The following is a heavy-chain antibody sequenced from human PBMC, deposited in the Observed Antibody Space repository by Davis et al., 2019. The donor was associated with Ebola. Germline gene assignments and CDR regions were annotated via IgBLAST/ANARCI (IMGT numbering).Heavy chain of an antibody. CDR3: ARDDSPDPY. J-gene: IGHJ4*02. V-gene: IGHV3-49*04. Sequence: PGGSLRLSCSASGFTFGYYSMSWVRQAPGKGLEWLGFVRSNAYGMTTEYAASVEGRFTISRDDSKSIAYLHMSSLKIDDTALYYCARDDSPDPYWGQGTLVTVSS. CDR2: VRSNAYGMTT. D-gene: IGHD3-22*01. CDR1: GFTFGYYS.